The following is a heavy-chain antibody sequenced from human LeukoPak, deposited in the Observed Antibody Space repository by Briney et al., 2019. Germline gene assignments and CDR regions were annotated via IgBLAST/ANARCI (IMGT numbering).Heavy chain of an antibody. V-gene: IGHV1-69*05. CDR3: ARDVHGDYGSGWFDP. D-gene: IGHD4-17*01. CDR1: GGTFTHSA. Sequence: ASVKVSCKPSGGTFTHSAISWVRQAPGQGLEWLGGIMPLFGTAGYAQKFQARVTITKDESTRTVYLELTSLTSDDTAVYYCARDVHGDYGSGWFDPWGQGTLVSVSS. J-gene: IGHJ5*02. CDR2: IMPLFGTA.